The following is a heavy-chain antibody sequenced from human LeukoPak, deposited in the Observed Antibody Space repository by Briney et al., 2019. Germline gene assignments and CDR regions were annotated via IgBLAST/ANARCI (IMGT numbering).Heavy chain of an antibody. CDR2: IGQDGTVT. Sequence: QPGGSLRLSCAASGFTFTNHWIHWVRQAASRGLVWVSSIGQDGTVTVYADTVKGRFTISRDNAKSTLSLQLNSLSVDDTAVYYCARDYHYGQADYWGQGTLVTVSS. V-gene: IGHV3-74*01. CDR1: GFTFTNHW. J-gene: IGHJ4*02. D-gene: IGHD3-10*01. CDR3: ARDYHYGQADY.